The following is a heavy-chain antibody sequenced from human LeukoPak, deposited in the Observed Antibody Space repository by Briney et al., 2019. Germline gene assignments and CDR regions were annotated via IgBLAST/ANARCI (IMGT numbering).Heavy chain of an antibody. CDR3: ARGQQLEPEGLGGGSGYFDL. J-gene: IGHJ2*01. CDR1: GDSVSSNSAA. D-gene: IGHD1-1*01. Sequence: SQTLSLTCAISGDSVSSNSAAWNWIRQSPSRGLEWLGRTYYRSKWYNDYAVSVKSRITINPDTSKNQFSLQLNSVTPEDTAVYYCARGQQLEPEGLGGGSGYFDLWGRGTLVTVSS. CDR2: TYYRSKWYN. V-gene: IGHV6-1*01.